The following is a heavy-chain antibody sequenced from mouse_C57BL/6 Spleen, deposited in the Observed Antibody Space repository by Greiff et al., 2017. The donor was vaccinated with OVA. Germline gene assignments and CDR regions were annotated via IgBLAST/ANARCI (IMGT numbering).Heavy chain of an antibody. Sequence: EVQLQESGGGLVKPGGSLKLSCAASGFTFSDYGMHWVRQAPEKGLEWVAYISSGSSTIYYADTVKGRFTISRANAKNTLFLQMTSQRSEDTAMYYCARGGPYYFDYWGQGTTLTVSS. V-gene: IGHV5-17*01. D-gene: IGHD3-3*01. J-gene: IGHJ2*01. CDR2: ISSGSSTI. CDR3: ARGGPYYFDY. CDR1: GFTFSDYG.